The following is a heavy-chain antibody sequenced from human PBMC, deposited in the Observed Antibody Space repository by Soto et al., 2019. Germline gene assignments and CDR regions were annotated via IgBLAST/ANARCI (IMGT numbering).Heavy chain of an antibody. Sequence: GGSLRLSCAASGFTFSSYWMHWVRQAPGKGLVWVARINSDGSRQTYADSLKGRFTISRDNATYTLYLQMNSLRAEDTVVYYCASSLLTPFDYWGQGTLVTVSS. J-gene: IGHJ4*02. V-gene: IGHV3-74*01. CDR2: INSDGSRQ. CDR3: ASSLLTPFDY. CDR1: GFTFSSYW. D-gene: IGHD7-27*01.